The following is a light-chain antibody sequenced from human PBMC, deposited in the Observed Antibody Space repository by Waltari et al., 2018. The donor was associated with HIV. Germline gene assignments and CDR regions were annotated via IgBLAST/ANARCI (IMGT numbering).Light chain of an antibody. CDR1: SFTVGSNT. CDR2: NNN. J-gene: IGLJ2*01. V-gene: IGLV1-44*01. CDR3: VAWDDSLNGPV. Sequence: QSVLTQPPSASGTPGQRVTMSCSGASFTVGSNTVNWYQQLPGTAPKLLIYNNNQRPSGVPDRFSGSKSGTSASLAISGLQSEDEADYYCVAWDDSLNGPVFGGGTKLTVL.